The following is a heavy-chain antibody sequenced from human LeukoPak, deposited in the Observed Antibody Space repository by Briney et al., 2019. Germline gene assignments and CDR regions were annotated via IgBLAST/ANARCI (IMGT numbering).Heavy chain of an antibody. D-gene: IGHD6-19*01. J-gene: IGHJ5*02. Sequence: SDTLSLTCAVSGYSISTSNYWAWIRQPPGKGLEWIRHIYYSGGIYYNPSLKSRVTMSVDTSKNQFSLKLSSVTAADTAVYYCARVVVQWLVHLNWFDPWGQGTLVTVSS. CDR2: IYYSGGI. CDR3: ARVVVQWLVHLNWFDP. CDR1: GYSISTSNY. V-gene: IGHV4-28*05.